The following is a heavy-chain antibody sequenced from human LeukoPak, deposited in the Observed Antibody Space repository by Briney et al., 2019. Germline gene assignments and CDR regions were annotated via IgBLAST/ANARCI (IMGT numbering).Heavy chain of an antibody. D-gene: IGHD3-10*01. Sequence: SETLSLTCTVSGGSISSYWSWIRQPAGKGLEWIGSIYYSGNTYYNASLKSQVSISIDTSKNQFSLKLSSVTAADTAVYYCARVPTYYYGSGSYLWFDPWGQGTLVTVSS. CDR3: ARVPTYYYGSGSYLWFDP. CDR1: GGSISSY. V-gene: IGHV4-59*05. CDR2: IYYSGNT. J-gene: IGHJ5*02.